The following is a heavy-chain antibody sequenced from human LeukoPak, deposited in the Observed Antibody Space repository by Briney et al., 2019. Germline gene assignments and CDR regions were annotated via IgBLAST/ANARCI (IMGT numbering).Heavy chain of an antibody. D-gene: IGHD1-26*01. CDR2: INHSGST. CDR3: ARGHPYSGSYYYFDY. V-gene: IGHV4-34*01. CDR1: GGSFSGYY. Sequence: PSETLSLTCAVYGGSFSGYYWSWIRQPPGKGLEWIGEINHSGSTNYNPSLKSRVTISVDTSKNQFSLKLSSVTAADTAVYYCARGHPYSGSYYYFDYWGQGTLATVSS. J-gene: IGHJ4*02.